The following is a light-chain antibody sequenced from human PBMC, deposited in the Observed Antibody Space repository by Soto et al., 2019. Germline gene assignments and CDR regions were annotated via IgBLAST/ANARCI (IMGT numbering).Light chain of an antibody. CDR3: RSYTSSSTLV. V-gene: IGLV2-14*01. CDR1: SSDVGGYNY. CDR2: EVS. J-gene: IGLJ1*01. Sequence: QSALTQPASVSGSPAQSITISYTGTSSDVGGYNYVSWYQQHPGKAPKLMIYEVSNRHSGVSNRFSGSTSGNTASLTVSGLQAEDEADYYCRSYTSSSTLVFGSGTNVTVL.